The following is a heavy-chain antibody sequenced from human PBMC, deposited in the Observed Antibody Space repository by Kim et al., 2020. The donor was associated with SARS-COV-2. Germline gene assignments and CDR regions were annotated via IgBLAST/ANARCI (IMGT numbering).Heavy chain of an antibody. D-gene: IGHD3-3*01. CDR3: VRDWEWSFDS. V-gene: IGHV3-48*02. CDR2: IRSNSEDT. Sequence: GGSLRLSCAASGFIFSNDPMNWVRQAPGKGLVWVSNIRSNSEDTSYADSVKGRFTVSRDNAKNSLYLQMISLRDEDTAVYYCVRDWEWSFDSWGQGTLV. J-gene: IGHJ4*02. CDR1: GFIFSNDP.